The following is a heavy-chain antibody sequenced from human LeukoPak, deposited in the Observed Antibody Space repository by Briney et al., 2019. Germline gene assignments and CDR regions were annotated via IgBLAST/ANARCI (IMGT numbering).Heavy chain of an antibody. V-gene: IGHV1-3*01. CDR1: GYTFTSYA. D-gene: IGHD1-26*01. J-gene: IGHJ3*02. CDR2: INAGNGNT. CDR3: ARVTGYSGSYLDAFDI. Sequence: ASVKVSCKASGYTFTSYAMHWVRQAPGQRLEWMGWINAGNGNTKYSQKLQGRVTMTTDTSTSTAYMELRSLRSDDTAVYYCARVTGYSGSYLDAFDIWGQGTMVTVSS.